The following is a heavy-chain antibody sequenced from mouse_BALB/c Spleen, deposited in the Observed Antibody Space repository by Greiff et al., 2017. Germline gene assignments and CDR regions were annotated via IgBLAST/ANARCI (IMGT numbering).Heavy chain of an antibody. D-gene: IGHD2-4*01. CDR1: GFTFSSFG. J-gene: IGHJ3*01. CDR2: ISSGSSTI. V-gene: IGHV5-17*02. CDR3: ARTTMITPFAY. Sequence: EVQGVESGGGLVQPGGSRKLSCAASGFTFSSFGMHWVRQAPEKGLEWVAYISSGSSTIYYADTVKGRFTISRDNRKNTLFLQMTSLRSEDTAMYYCARTTMITPFAYWGQGTLVTVSA.